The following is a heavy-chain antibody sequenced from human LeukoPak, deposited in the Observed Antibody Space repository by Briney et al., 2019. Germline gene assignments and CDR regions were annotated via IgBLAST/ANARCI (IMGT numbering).Heavy chain of an antibody. D-gene: IGHD3-16*02. Sequence: GGSLRLSCGASALTFSNYALSWVRQAPGKGLEWVSGISNSGGSTYYADSVKGRFTISRDNSRNTLYLQMNSLRAEDTAVYYCAKGLRLGELSSAFDYWGQGTLVTVSS. CDR3: AKGLRLGELSSAFDY. J-gene: IGHJ4*02. CDR1: ALTFSNYA. CDR2: ISNSGGST. V-gene: IGHV3-23*01.